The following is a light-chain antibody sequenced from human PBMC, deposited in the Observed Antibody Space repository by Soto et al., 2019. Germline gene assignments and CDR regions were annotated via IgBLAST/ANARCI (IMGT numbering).Light chain of an antibody. Sequence: EIVLTQSPGTLSLSPGERATLHCRASQSFSSSYLVWHQQKPGQAPRLLIYGASSRAPGIPDRFSGGGSGTDFTLTINSLQPDEFATDYCQQYNRYWTFGQGTKVDIK. CDR1: QSFSSSY. J-gene: IGKJ1*01. V-gene: IGKV3-20*01. CDR2: GAS. CDR3: QQYNRYWT.